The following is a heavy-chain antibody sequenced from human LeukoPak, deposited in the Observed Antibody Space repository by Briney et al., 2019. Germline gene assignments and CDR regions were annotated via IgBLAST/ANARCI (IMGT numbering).Heavy chain of an antibody. J-gene: IGHJ4*02. D-gene: IGHD4-17*01. CDR2: ISSSSTYI. CDR3: ARDGDGYYFDY. Sequence: PGGSLRLSCAAFGFTFSSYSMNWVRQAPGKGLEWVSSISSSSTYIYYADSLKGRFTISRDNAKNSLYLQMNSLRAEDTAVYYCARDGDGYYFDYWGQGTLVTVSS. V-gene: IGHV3-21*01. CDR1: GFTFSSYS.